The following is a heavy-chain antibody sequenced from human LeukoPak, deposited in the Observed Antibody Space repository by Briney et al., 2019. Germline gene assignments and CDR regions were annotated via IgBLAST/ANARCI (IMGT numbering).Heavy chain of an antibody. CDR1: GFTFSSYS. V-gene: IGHV3-21*01. J-gene: IGHJ4*02. CDR2: ISSSSSYI. D-gene: IGHD2-8*02. Sequence: GGSLRLSCAASGFTFSSYSMNWVRQAPGKGLEWVSSISSSSSYIYYADSVKSRFTISRDNAKNSLYLQMNSLRAEDTAVYYCARDHSGGLDYWGQGTLVTVSS. CDR3: ARDHSGGLDY.